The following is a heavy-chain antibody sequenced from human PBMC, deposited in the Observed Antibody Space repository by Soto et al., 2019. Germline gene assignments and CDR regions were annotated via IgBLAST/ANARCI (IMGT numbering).Heavy chain of an antibody. D-gene: IGHD3-3*01. V-gene: IGHV3-23*01. Sequence: GGSLRLSCAASGFTFSSYAMKWVRQAPGKGLEWVSLIGESGTPTYYADSVKGRFTISRDNSGNTLFLEMNSLRAEDTAVYYCAKDGFNYDFWSGYSYYYYYYMDVWGKGTTVTVSS. J-gene: IGHJ6*03. CDR3: AKDGFNYDFWSGYSYYYYYYMDV. CDR2: IGESGTPT. CDR1: GFTFSSYA.